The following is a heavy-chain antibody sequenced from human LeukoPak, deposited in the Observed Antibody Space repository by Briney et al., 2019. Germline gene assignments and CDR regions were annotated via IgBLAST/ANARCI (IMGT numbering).Heavy chain of an antibody. Sequence: GGSLRLSCAASGFTFSSYDMHWVRQAPGKGLEWVAIISYDGNNKYYADSVKGRFTISRDNSKNTLYLQMNSLRVEDTAVYYCAKMNGFWGQGTLVTVSS. V-gene: IGHV3-30*18. D-gene: IGHD1-1*01. CDR1: GFTFSSYD. CDR2: ISYDGNNK. CDR3: AKMNGF. J-gene: IGHJ4*02.